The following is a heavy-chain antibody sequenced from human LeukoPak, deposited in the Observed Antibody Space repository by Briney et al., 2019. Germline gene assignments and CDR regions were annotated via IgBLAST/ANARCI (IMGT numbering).Heavy chain of an antibody. J-gene: IGHJ4*02. D-gene: IGHD3-22*01. Sequence: SQTLSLTCTVSGGSISSGSYYWSWIRQPAGRGLEWIGRIYTSGSTNYNPSLKSRVTISVDTSKNQFSLKLSSVTAADTAVYYCARDRGYYYDSSGYYEFWGQGTLVTVSS. CDR1: GGSISSGSYY. CDR2: IYTSGST. CDR3: ARDRGYYYDSSGYYEF. V-gene: IGHV4-61*02.